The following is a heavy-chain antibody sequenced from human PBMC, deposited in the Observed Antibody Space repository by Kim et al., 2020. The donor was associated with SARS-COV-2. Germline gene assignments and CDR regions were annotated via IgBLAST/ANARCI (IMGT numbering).Heavy chain of an antibody. CDR2: IRGNGGST. Sequence: GGSLRLSCAASGFTFRSYDMSWVRQAPGKGLEWVSAIRGNGGSTYYADSVKGRFTIPRDNSKNTLYLQMNSLGAEDTAVYFCAKKQGSSGFYLDYWGQGTLVTVSS. D-gene: IGHD3-22*01. CDR1: GFTFRSYD. J-gene: IGHJ4*02. CDR3: AKKQGSSGFYLDY. V-gene: IGHV3-23*01.